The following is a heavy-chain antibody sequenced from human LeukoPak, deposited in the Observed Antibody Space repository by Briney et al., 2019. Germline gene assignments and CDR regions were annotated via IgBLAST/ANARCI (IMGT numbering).Heavy chain of an antibody. Sequence: GGSLRLSCAASGFILSSYSMSWVRQAPGKGLEWVSVITGSGGNTYYADSVKGRFTISRDNAKNSLYLQMNSLRAEDTAVYYCARVRGIAVAGGTLYYFDYWGQGTLVTVSS. CDR1: GFILSSYS. CDR2: ITGSGGNT. J-gene: IGHJ4*02. D-gene: IGHD6-19*01. V-gene: IGHV3-23*01. CDR3: ARVRGIAVAGGTLYYFDY.